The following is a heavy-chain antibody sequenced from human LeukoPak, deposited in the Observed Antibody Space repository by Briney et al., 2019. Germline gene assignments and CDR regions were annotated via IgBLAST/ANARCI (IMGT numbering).Heavy chain of an antibody. CDR3: ATGLISSGWLFDY. D-gene: IGHD6-19*01. V-gene: IGHV1-24*01. J-gene: IGHJ4*02. CDR1: GYTLTELS. CDR2: SDPEDGET. Sequence: ASVKVSCKVSGYTLTELSMHWVRQAPGKGLEWMGGSDPEDGETIYAQKFQGRVTMTEDTSTDTAYMELSSLRSEDTAVYYCATGLISSGWLFDYWGQGTLVTVSS.